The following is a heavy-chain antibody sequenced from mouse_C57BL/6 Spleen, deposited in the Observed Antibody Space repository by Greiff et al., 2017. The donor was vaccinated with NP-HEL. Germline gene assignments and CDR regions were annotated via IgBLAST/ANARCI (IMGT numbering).Heavy chain of an antibody. V-gene: IGHV1-82*01. CDR1: GYAFSSSW. CDR3: ARGDSSGYEFAY. Sequence: QVQLQQSGPELVKPGASVKISCKASGYAFSSSWMNWVKQRPGKGLEWIGRIYPGDGDTNYNGKFKGKATLTADKSSSTAYMQLSSLTSEDSAVYFCARGDSSGYEFAYWGQGTLVTVSA. D-gene: IGHD3-2*02. CDR2: IYPGDGDT. J-gene: IGHJ3*01.